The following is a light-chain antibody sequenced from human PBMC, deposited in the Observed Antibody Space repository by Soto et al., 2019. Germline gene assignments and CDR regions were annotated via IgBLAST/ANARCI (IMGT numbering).Light chain of an antibody. Sequence: DVVMTQTPLSLSVAPGQPASISCKSSQSLLHITGETFLFWYLQKPGQSPQLLIYEVSTRVSGVPERFSGSGSGTDFTLAISRVETDDVGIYYCMQSTQLPHTFGQGTRLGIE. CDR2: EVS. CDR1: QSLLHITGETF. V-gene: IGKV2D-29*02. J-gene: IGKJ5*01. CDR3: MQSTQLPHT.